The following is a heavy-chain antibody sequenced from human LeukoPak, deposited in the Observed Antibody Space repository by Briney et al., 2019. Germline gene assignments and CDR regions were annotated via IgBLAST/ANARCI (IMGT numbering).Heavy chain of an antibody. CDR1: GYPFSNYD. Sequence: GASVKVSCKASGYPFSNYDINWVRQATGQGLEWMGWMNPNSGNTDYAQKFQGRVTITRNTSISTAYMELSSLRSEDTAVYYCARRRATVTTHWVDPWGQGTLVTVSS. J-gene: IGHJ5*02. D-gene: IGHD4-11*01. CDR3: ARRRATVTTHWVDP. CDR2: MNPNSGNT. V-gene: IGHV1-8*03.